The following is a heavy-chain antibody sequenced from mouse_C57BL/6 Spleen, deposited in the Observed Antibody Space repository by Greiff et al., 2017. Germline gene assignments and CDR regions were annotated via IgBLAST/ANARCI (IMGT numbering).Heavy chain of an antibody. CDR2: IDPSDSET. J-gene: IGHJ3*01. CDR1: GYTFTSYW. V-gene: IGHV1-52*01. Sequence: QVQLQQPGAELVRPGSSVKLSCKASGYTFTSYWMHWVKQRPIQGLEWIGNIDPSDSETHYNQKFKDKATLTVDKSSSTAYMQLSSRTSEDSAVYYCARMGDYDWFAYWGQGTLVTVSA. CDR3: ARMGDYDWFAY. D-gene: IGHD2-4*01.